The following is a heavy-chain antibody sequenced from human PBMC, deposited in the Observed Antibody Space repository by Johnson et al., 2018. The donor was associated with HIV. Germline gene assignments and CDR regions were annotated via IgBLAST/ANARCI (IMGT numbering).Heavy chain of an antibody. CDR3: ARGRKTVTTVRPSAFDI. CDR2: ISYDGSNK. D-gene: IGHD4-17*01. Sequence: QVQLVESWGGVVQPGRSLRLSCVASGFTFSSYTMHWVRQAPGKGLEWVAVISYDGSNKYYADSVKGRFTISRDNSKNTLYLQMNSLRAEDTAVYYCARGRKTVTTVRPSAFDIWGQGTMVTVSS. CDR1: GFTFSSYT. V-gene: IGHV3-30-3*01. J-gene: IGHJ3*02.